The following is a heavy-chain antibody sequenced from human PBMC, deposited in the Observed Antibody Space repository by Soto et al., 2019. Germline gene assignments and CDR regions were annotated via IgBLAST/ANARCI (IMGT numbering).Heavy chain of an antibody. J-gene: IGHJ6*02. D-gene: IGHD1-26*01. CDR2: ISGSGGST. Sequence: PGGSLRLSCAASGFTFSSYAMHWVRQAPGKRLEWVSAISGSGGSTYYADSVKGRFTISRDNSKNTLYLQMNSLRAEDTAVYYCAKDQGAIVGATSHYYGMDVWGQGTTVTVSS. V-gene: IGHV3-23*01. CDR1: GFTFSSYA. CDR3: AKDQGAIVGATSHYYGMDV.